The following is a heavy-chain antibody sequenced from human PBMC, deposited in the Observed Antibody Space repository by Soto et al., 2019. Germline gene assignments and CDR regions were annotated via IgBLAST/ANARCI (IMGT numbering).Heavy chain of an antibody. D-gene: IGHD3-3*01. CDR1: AFTFSSYA. Sequence: LRLSCAASAFTFSSYAMTWVRQAPGKGLEWVSGISGGGSSTYYADFVKGRFTISRDNSKNTLYLQMNSLRAEDTAVYYCAKDRVSAYYYYYGMDVWGQGTTVTVSS. V-gene: IGHV3-23*01. CDR2: ISGGGSST. J-gene: IGHJ6*02. CDR3: AKDRVSAYYYYYGMDV.